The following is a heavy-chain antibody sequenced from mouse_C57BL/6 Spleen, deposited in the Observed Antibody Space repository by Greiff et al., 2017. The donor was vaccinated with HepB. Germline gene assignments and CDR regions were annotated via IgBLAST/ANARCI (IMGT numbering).Heavy chain of an antibody. J-gene: IGHJ1*01. V-gene: IGHV1-76*01. D-gene: IGHD1-1*01. Sequence: QVQLQQSGAELVRPGASVKLSCKASGYTFTDYYINWVKQRPGQGLEWIARIYPGSGNTYYNEKFKGKATLTVEKSSSTAYMQLSSLTSEDSAVYFCAREGGTTVVAHYWYFDDWGPGTTVTVSS. CDR2: IYPGSGNT. CDR3: AREGGTTVVAHYWYFDD. CDR1: GYTFTDYY.